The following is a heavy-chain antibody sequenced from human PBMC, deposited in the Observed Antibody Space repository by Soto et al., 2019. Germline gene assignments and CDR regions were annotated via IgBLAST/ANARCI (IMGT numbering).Heavy chain of an antibody. J-gene: IGHJ6*01. V-gene: IGHV4-30-4*01. CDR1: GDSMTMRVW. D-gene: IGHD6-13*01. CDR2: IFYSGST. CDR3: ARDRRVTHSWSPGDSSYYGLDV. Sequence: SETLSVTCTVSGDSMTMRVWLTWIRQSPGKGLECTGSIFYSGSTYYNPSLKSRAAISLDTGKNQFSLKLSSVTAADTAVYYCARDRRVTHSWSPGDSSYYGLDVWGQGTTVTVSS.